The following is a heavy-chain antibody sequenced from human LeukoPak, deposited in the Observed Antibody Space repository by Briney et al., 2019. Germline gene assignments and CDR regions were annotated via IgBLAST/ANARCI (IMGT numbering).Heavy chain of an antibody. CDR1: GYTFTSYA. J-gene: IGHJ3*02. Sequence: EASVKVSCKASGYTFTSYAMNLVRQAPGQGLEWMGWINTNTGNPTYAQGFTGRFVFSLDTSVSTAYLQISSLKAEDTAVYYCARDSYYDFWSGFYTAWGAFDIWGQGTMVTVSS. D-gene: IGHD3-3*01. CDR3: ARDSYYDFWSGFYTAWGAFDI. V-gene: IGHV7-4-1*02. CDR2: INTNTGNP.